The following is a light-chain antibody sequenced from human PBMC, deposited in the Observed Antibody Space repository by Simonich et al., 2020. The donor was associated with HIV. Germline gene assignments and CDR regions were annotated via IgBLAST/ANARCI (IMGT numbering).Light chain of an antibody. J-gene: IGLJ2*01. Sequence: QLVLTQSPSASASLGASVKLTCTLSSGHSSYTIAWHQQPPEKGPRYLMKLNSDGSHGKGDGIPDRFSGSSSGAERYLTISSLQSEDEADYYCQTWGTGNVVFGGGTKVTVL. CDR1: SGHSSYT. V-gene: IGLV4-69*01. CDR3: QTWGTGNVV. CDR2: LNSDGSH.